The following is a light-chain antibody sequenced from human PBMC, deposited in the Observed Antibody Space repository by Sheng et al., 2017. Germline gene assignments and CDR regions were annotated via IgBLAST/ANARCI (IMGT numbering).Light chain of an antibody. CDR1: RVYRNNF. CDR3: QQYATSPVT. J-gene: IGKJ1*01. Sequence: EIVLTQSPGSLSLSPGEKPPSPAGPVRVYRNNFLAWHQQKPGQAPRLVMYEASTRASGIPERFSGSGSGTEFTLTINXXEPEDFALYFCQQYATSPVTFGQGTKVEVK. V-gene: IGKV3-20*01. CDR2: EAS.